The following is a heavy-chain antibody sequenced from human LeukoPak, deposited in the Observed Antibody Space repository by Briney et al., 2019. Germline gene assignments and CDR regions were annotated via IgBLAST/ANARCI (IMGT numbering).Heavy chain of an antibody. CDR3: ARTLSDFWSGYYTGPFDY. V-gene: IGHV6-1*01. D-gene: IGHD3-3*01. CDR2: TYYRSKWYN. CDR1: GDSVSSNSAA. Sequence: SQTLSLTCAISGDSVSSNSAAWNWIRQSPSRGLEWLGRTYYRSKWYNDYAVSVKSRITINPDTSKNQFSLQLNSVTPEDTAVYYCARTLSDFWSGYYTGPFDYWGQGTLVTVSS. J-gene: IGHJ4*02.